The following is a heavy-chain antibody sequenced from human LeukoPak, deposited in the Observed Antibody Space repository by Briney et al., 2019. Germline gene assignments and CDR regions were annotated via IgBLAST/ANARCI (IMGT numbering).Heavy chain of an antibody. D-gene: IGHD1-7*01. Sequence: SETLSLTCTVSGGSVSSGSYYWRWIRQPPGKGLEWIGYIYYSGSTNYNPSLKSRVTISVDTSKNQFSLKLSSVTAADTAVYYCARDETGTTYYYGMDVWGQGTTVTVSS. CDR1: GGSVSSGSYY. V-gene: IGHV4-61*01. J-gene: IGHJ6*02. CDR3: ARDETGTTYYYGMDV. CDR2: IYYSGST.